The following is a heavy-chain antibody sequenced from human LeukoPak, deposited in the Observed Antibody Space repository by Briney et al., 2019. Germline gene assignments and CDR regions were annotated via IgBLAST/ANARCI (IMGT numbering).Heavy chain of an antibody. D-gene: IGHD3-9*01. J-gene: IGHJ4*02. CDR1: VFTFSSYA. CDR3: AGSLTGYRGFDY. Sequence: GGSLRLSYPASVFTFSSYAMHWVRQAPGKGLEWVAVISYDGSNKYYADSVKGRFTISRDNSKNSLYLQMNSLRAEDTAVYYCAGSLTGYRGFDYWGQGTLVTVSP. CDR2: ISYDGSNK. V-gene: IGHV3-30*04.